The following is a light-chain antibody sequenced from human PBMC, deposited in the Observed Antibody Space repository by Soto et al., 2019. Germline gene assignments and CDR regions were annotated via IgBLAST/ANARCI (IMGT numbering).Light chain of an antibody. CDR2: GAS. CDR3: QQYGSSPVT. V-gene: IGKV3-20*01. CDR1: QSVSSSY. Sequence: EIVLTQSPGTLSLSPGERATLSCRASQSVSSSYLAGYQQKPGQAPRLLIYGASSRATVIPDRFSGSGSGTDFTLTISRLEPEDFAVYDCQQYGSSPVTFGQGTKVEIK. J-gene: IGKJ1*01.